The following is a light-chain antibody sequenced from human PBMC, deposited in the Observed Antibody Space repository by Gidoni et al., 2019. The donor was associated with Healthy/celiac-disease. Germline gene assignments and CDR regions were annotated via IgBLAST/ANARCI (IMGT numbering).Light chain of an antibody. CDR1: QSVSSY. V-gene: IGKV3-11*01. Sequence: EIVLTQSPATLSLSPGERATLSCRASQSVSSYLAWYHQKPGQAPRLLIYDASNRATGIPARFSGSGSGTDFTLTISSLEPEGFAVYYCQQRSNWPLLTFGGGTKVEIK. CDR3: QQRSNWPLLT. J-gene: IGKJ4*01. CDR2: DAS.